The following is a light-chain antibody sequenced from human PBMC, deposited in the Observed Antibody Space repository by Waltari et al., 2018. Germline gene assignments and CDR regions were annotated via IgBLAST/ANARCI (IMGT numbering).Light chain of an antibody. J-gene: IGLJ3*02. Sequence: QSALTPPHSVSESPRQTITTPFTGPCSELCGYNYLSWSHKHPGNAPKLMIYDVSNRPSGVANRFSGSKSGNTASLTISGLQAEDEADYYCSSYTSSSTLVFGGGTKLTVL. CDR2: DVS. V-gene: IGLV2-14*03. CDR1: CSELCGYNY. CDR3: SSYTSSSTLV.